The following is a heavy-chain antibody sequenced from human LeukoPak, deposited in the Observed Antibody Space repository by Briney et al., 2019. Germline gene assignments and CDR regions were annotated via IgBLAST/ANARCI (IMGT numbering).Heavy chain of an antibody. D-gene: IGHD2-2*01. J-gene: IGHJ5*02. CDR1: GGTFSSYA. Sequence: ASVKVSCKASGGTFSSYAISWVRQAPGQGLEWMGGAIPIFGTAIYAQKFQGRVTITTDESASTAYMELSSLRSEDTAVYYCARAKGYCSSTSCYEYWFDPWGQGTLVTVSS. CDR2: AIPIFGTA. V-gene: IGHV1-69*05. CDR3: ARAKGYCSSTSCYEYWFDP.